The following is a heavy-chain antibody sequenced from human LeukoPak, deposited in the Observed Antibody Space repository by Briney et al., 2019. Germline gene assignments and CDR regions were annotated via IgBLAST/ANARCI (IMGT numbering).Heavy chain of an antibody. D-gene: IGHD6-19*01. CDR2: IWYDGQTK. CDR3: VREWGRIAVAGGPGY. V-gene: IGHV3-33*01. Sequence: GGSLRLSCEASGFIFSNYGMHWVRQAPGKGLEWLALIWYDGQTKFYADSVKGRFTISRDNSGNTLFLHMTSLRVEDTAVYYCVREWGRIAVAGGPGYWGQGTLVTVSS. J-gene: IGHJ4*02. CDR1: GFIFSNYG.